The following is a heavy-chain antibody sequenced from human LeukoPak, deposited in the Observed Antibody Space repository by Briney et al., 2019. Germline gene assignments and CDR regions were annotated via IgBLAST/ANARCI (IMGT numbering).Heavy chain of an antibody. Sequence: PGGSLRLSCAASGFTFSSYAMSWVRQAPGTGLEWVSAISGSGGNTYYADSVKGWFTISRDNSKNTLYLQMNSLRAEDTAVYHCGKRKGSNHGEFDYWGQGTLVTVSA. D-gene: IGHD6-13*01. CDR2: ISGSGGNT. V-gene: IGHV3-23*01. CDR1: GFTFSSYA. J-gene: IGHJ4*02. CDR3: GKRKGSNHGEFDY.